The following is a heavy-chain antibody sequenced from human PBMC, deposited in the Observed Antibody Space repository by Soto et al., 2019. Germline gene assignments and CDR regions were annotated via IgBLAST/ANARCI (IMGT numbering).Heavy chain of an antibody. V-gene: IGHV3-30*18. Sequence: GGSLRLSCAASGFTFSSYGMHWVRQAPGKGLEWVAVISYDGSNKYYADSVKGRFTISRDNSKNTLYLQMNSLRAEDTAVYYCAKDEGHYWGQGTLVTVSS. J-gene: IGHJ4*02. CDR1: GFTFSSYG. CDR3: AKDEGHY. CDR2: ISYDGSNK.